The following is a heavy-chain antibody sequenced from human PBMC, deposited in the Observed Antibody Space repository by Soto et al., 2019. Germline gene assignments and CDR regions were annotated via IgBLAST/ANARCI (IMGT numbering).Heavy chain of an antibody. CDR1: GFTFSSYE. V-gene: IGHV3-48*03. CDR2: IHNSRGTT. D-gene: IGHD3-22*01. J-gene: IGHJ4*02. CDR3: VTSLSGYYYSY. Sequence: GSLRLSCAASGFTFSSYEMMWVRQAPGKGLEWVSFIHNSRGTTYYADSVKGRFTISRDIAQNSLYLQMNSLRAEDTAVYYCVTSLSGYYYSYWGQGTLVTVSS.